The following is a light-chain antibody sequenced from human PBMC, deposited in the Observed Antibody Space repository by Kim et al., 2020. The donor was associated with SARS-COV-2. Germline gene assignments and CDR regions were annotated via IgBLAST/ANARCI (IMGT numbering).Light chain of an antibody. CDR1: QYIDNW. J-gene: IGKJ2*01. V-gene: IGKV3-11*01. Sequence: SLSPGQRATLSCRASQYIDNWLAWYQQKPGQVPRLLIYGASNRATGIPARFSGSGSGTDFTLTISSLEPEDFAVYYCQHRRTWPLTFGQGTKLEI. CDR2: GAS. CDR3: QHRRTWPLT.